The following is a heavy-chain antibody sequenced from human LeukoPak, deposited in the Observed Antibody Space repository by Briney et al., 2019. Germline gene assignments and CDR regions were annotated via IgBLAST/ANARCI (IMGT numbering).Heavy chain of an antibody. D-gene: IGHD6-13*01. Sequence: SETLSLTCTVSGYSISSGYYWGWIRQPPGKGLEWIGSIYYSGSTYYNPSLKSRVTISVDTSKNQFSLKLSSVTAADTAVYHCARDIAAAGTGYWGQGTLVTISS. CDR2: IYYSGST. V-gene: IGHV4-38-2*02. CDR1: GYSISSGYY. CDR3: ARDIAAAGTGY. J-gene: IGHJ4*02.